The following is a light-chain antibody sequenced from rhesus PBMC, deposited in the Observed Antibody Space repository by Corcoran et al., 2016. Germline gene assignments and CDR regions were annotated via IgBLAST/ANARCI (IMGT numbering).Light chain of an antibody. V-gene: IGKV1-25*01. CDR2: KAS. CDR3: QQRNSYPLT. J-gene: IGKJ4*01. Sequence: DIQMSQSPSSLSASVGDRVTITCRASQGISSYLNWYQQKPGKAPKLLIYKASTLQSGVPSRFSGSGSGTDFTLTISSLLPEDFATYYCQQRNSYPLTFGGGTKVEIK. CDR1: QGISSY.